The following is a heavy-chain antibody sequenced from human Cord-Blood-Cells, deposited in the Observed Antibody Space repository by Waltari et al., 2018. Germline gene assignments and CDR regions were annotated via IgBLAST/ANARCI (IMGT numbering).Heavy chain of an antibody. CDR3: ARRVRDGHYNWFDP. Sequence: PSETLSLTCTVSGGSISSSSYYWGWIRQPPGKGLEWIGSIYYSGSTYYNPSLKSRVTISVDTSKNQFSLKLSSVTAADTAVYYCARRVRDGHYNWFDPWGQGTLVTVSS. CDR1: GGSISSSSYY. J-gene: IGHJ5*02. V-gene: IGHV4-39*01. CDR2: IYYSGST.